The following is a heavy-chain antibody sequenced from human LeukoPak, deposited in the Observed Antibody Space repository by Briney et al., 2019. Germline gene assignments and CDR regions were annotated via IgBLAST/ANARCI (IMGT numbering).Heavy chain of an antibody. CDR1: GASISSYY. J-gene: IGHJ5*02. CDR3: AKHGISYTWRFDP. V-gene: IGHV4-59*08. CDR2: FDYSGSI. D-gene: IGHD1-1*01. Sequence: PSETLSLTCTVSGASISSYYWNWIRQPSGKGLEWIGYFDYSGSINYNPSLKSRVTISVDTSKNQFYLKMSSVTAADTAVYYCAKHGISYTWRFDPWGQGTLVTVSS.